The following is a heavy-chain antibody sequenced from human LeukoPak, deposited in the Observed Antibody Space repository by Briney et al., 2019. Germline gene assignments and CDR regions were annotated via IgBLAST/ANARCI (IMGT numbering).Heavy chain of an antibody. CDR1: GYTLTELS. CDR3: AFHRLMVRGPPTPHFDY. D-gene: IGHD3-10*01. V-gene: IGHV1-24*01. J-gene: IGHJ4*02. Sequence: ASVKVSCKVSGYTLTELSMHWVRQAPGKGLEWMGGFDPEDGETIYAQKFQGRVTMTEDTSTDTAYMELSSLRSEDTAVYCCAFHRLMVRGPPTPHFDYWGQGTLVTVSS. CDR2: FDPEDGET.